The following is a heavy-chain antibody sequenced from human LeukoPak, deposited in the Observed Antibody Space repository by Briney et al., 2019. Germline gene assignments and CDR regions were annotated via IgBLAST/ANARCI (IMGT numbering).Heavy chain of an antibody. CDR3: AKVYSNRYYYYYYMDV. Sequence: GGSLRLSCAASGFTFSSYAMSWVRQAPGKGLEWVSAISGSGGSTYYADSVKGRFTISRDNSKNTLYLQMNSLRAEGTAVYYCAKVYSNRYYYYYYMDVWGKGTTVTVSS. CDR1: GFTFSSYA. J-gene: IGHJ6*03. V-gene: IGHV3-23*01. CDR2: ISGSGGST. D-gene: IGHD4-11*01.